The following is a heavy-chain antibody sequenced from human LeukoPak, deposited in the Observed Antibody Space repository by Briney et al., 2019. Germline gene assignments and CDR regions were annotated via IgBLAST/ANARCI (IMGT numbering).Heavy chain of an antibody. D-gene: IGHD3-16*01. V-gene: IGHV3-74*01. J-gene: IGHJ4*02. CDR1: GFTFSSNL. CDR2: ISGDGRGT. CDR3: AIQLGGNVF. Sequence: AGGSLRLSCAASGFTFSSNLMHWVRQAPGKGLVWISRISGDGRGTNYAASVKGRFTISRDNAKNTLYLQIDSLRAEDTAMYFCAIQLGGNVFWGQGTLVTVSS.